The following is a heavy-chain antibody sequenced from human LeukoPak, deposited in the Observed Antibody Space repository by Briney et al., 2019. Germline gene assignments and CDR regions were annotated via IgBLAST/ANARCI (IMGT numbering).Heavy chain of an antibody. CDR3: ARTDTALDAFDI. CDR1: GYSISSGYY. Sequence: SETLSLTCTVSGYSISSGYYWGWIRQPPGKGLEWIGSIHHSGSTDYNPSLKSRVTISLDTSKNQFSLRLTSVTAADTAVYYCARTDTALDAFDIWGQGTMVTVSS. CDR2: IHHSGST. D-gene: IGHD5-18*01. J-gene: IGHJ3*02. V-gene: IGHV4-38-2*02.